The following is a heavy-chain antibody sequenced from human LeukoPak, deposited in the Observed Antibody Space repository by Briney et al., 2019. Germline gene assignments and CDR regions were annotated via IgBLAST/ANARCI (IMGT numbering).Heavy chain of an antibody. V-gene: IGHV1-18*01. D-gene: IGHD4-17*01. CDR1: GYTFTSYG. J-gene: IGHJ4*02. CDR3: ARGHGDYGDPRPPGY. Sequence: VASVKVSCKASGYTFTSYGISWVRQAPGQGLEWMGWISAYNGNTNYAQKLQGRVTMTTDTSTSTAYMELRSLRSDDTAVYYCARGHGDYGDPRPPGYWGQGTLVTVSS. CDR2: ISAYNGNT.